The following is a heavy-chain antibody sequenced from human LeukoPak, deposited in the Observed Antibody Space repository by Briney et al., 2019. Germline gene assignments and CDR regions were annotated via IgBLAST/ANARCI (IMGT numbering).Heavy chain of an antibody. D-gene: IGHD3-10*01. J-gene: IGHJ5*02. V-gene: IGHV4-39*01. CDR1: GGSISSSSYY. Sequence: SETLSLTCTVSGGSISSSSYYWGWIRQPPGKGLEWIGSIYYSGSTYYNPSLKSRVTISVDTSKNQFSLKLSSVTAADTAVYYCARHQEWFGELLAVDPWGQGTLVTVSS. CDR3: ARHQEWFGELLAVDP. CDR2: IYYSGST.